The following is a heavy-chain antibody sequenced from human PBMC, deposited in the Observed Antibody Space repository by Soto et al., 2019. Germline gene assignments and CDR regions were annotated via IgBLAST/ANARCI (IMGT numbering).Heavy chain of an antibody. CDR3: ARHYLTYSSKDAFDI. V-gene: IGHV4-39*01. D-gene: IGHD6-13*01. CDR1: GCSCSSSSYY. CDR2: IYYRGST. J-gene: IGHJ3*02. Sequence: ATLSLTCSFSGCSCSSSSYYWGWIGQPPGKGLEWMGSIYYRGSTYYNPSLKSRVTISVDTSKNQFSLKLSSVTAADTAVYYCARHYLTYSSKDAFDIWGQGTMVTVSS.